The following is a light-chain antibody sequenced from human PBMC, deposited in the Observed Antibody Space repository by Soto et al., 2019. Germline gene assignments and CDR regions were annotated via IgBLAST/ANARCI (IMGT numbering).Light chain of an antibody. J-gene: IGLJ3*02. V-gene: IGLV6-57*01. Sequence: NFMLTQPHSVSESPGKTVIISCTRSSGSIASNYVQWYQQRPGSSPTTVIYVDNQRPSVVPYRFSGSIDSSSTSASLTIAGLETEDDADYFCQSYDATNQVFGGGTKLTVL. CDR1: SGSIASNY. CDR3: QSYDATNQV. CDR2: VDN.